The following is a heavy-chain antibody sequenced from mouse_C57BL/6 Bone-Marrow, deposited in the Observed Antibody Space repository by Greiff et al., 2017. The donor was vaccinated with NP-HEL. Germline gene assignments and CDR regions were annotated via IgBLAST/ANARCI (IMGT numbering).Heavy chain of an antibody. J-gene: IGHJ1*03. Sequence: QVQLQQPGTELVKPGASVKLSCHPSPSPFPLPSLPFFPPLPFQCLYLIVNINPSNGGTNYNEKFKSKATLTVDKSSSTAYMQLSSLTSEDSAVYYCARRVYSNYYWYFDVWGTGTTVTVSS. CDR2: INPSNGGT. CDR3: ARRVYSNYYWYFDV. V-gene: IGHV1-53*01. CDR1: PSPFPLPS. D-gene: IGHD2-5*01.